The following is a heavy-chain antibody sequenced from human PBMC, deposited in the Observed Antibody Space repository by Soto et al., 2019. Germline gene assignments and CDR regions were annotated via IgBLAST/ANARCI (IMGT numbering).Heavy chain of an antibody. V-gene: IGHV3-23*01. CDR2: ISGSGGST. CDR1: GFTFSSYA. D-gene: IGHD3-3*01. J-gene: IGHJ4*02. Sequence: GRSLRLSCAASGFTFSSYAMSWVRRAPEKGLEWVSAISGSGGSTYYADSVKGRFTISRDNSKNTLYLQMNSLRAEDTAVYFCAKEGTHDFWSGYPPYYFDYWGQGTLVTVSS. CDR3: AKEGTHDFWSGYPPYYFDY.